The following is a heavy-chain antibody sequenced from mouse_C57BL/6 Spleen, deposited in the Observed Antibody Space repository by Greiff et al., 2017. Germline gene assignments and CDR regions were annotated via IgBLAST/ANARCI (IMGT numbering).Heavy chain of an antibody. CDR3: ARTSTTVVAYYFDY. Sequence: QVHVKQSGTELVKPGASVKLSCKASGYTFTSYWMHWVKQRPGQGLEWIGNINPRNGGTNYNEKFKSKATLTVDKSSSTAYMQLSSLTSEDSAVYYCARTSTTVVAYYFDYWGQGTTLTVSS. V-gene: IGHV1-53*01. CDR1: GYTFTSYW. D-gene: IGHD1-1*01. CDR2: INPRNGGT. J-gene: IGHJ2*01.